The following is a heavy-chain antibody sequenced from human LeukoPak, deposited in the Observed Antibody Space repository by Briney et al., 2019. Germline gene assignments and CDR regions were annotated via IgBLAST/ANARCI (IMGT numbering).Heavy chain of an antibody. D-gene: IGHD3-16*02. Sequence: GASVKVSCKASGYTFTDYYMHWVQQAPGKGLEWMGRVDPEDGETIYAEKFQGRVTMTADTSTDTAYMELSSLRSEDTAVYYCATSPNHHLRLGELSLWADNYWGQGTLVTVSS. V-gene: IGHV1-69-2*01. CDR1: GYTFTDYY. CDR3: ATSPNHHLRLGELSLWADNY. CDR2: VDPEDGET. J-gene: IGHJ4*02.